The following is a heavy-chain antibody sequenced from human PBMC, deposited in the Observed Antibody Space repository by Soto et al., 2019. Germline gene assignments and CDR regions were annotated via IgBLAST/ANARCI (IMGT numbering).Heavy chain of an antibody. CDR1: GGTFSSYV. CDR2: IIPIFGTA. D-gene: IGHD5-12*01. CDR3: ARVQEGVATIRGDYYGMDV. J-gene: IGHJ6*02. V-gene: IGHV1-69*13. Sequence: ASVKVSCKASGGTFSSYVISWVRQAPGQGLEWMGGIIPIFGTANYAQKFQGRVTITADESTSTAYMELNSLRSEDTAVYYCARVQEGVATIRGDYYGMDVWGQGTTVTSP.